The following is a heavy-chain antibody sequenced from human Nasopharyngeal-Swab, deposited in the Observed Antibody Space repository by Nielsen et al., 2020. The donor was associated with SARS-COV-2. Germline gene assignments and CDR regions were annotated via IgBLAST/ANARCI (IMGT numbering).Heavy chain of an antibody. Sequence: SETLSLTCTVSGGSITRHYWTWIRQSPGKGLEWIGSMSYSGNTNYNPSLKSRVSISGDTSKNQFFLRLASVTAADTAMYYCARESTGRDEFDSWGQGILVTVSS. V-gene: IGHV4-59*11. CDR3: ARESTGRDEFDS. J-gene: IGHJ4*02. CDR1: GGSITRHY. D-gene: IGHD3-9*01. CDR2: MSYSGNT.